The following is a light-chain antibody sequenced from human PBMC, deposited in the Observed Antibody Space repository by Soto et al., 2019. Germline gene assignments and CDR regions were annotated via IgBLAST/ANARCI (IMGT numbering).Light chain of an antibody. CDR2: KAS. J-gene: IGKJ2*01. V-gene: IGKV1-5*03. CDR1: QNINKL. CDR3: QHYYTYPYT. Sequence: DIQMTQSPSTLSTSVGGRVTISCRASQNINKLLAWYQQKPGKVPKLLIYKASSLESGVPSRFSGSGSGTDFTLTISSLQPDDFATYYCQHYYTYPYTFGQGTKLEIK.